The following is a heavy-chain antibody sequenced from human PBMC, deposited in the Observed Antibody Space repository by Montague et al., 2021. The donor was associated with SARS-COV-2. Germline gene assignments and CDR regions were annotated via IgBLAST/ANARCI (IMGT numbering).Heavy chain of an antibody. J-gene: IGHJ5*02. CDR2: IYYSGST. D-gene: IGHD2-15*01. CDR1: GGSISSYY. V-gene: IGHV4-59*01. CDR3: ARRSLGYCSGGSCYSAFDP. Sequence: SETLSLTCTVSGGSISSYYWSWIRQPPGKGLEWIGYIYYSGSTNYNPSPKSRVTISVDTSKNQFSLKLSSVTAADTAVYYCARRSLGYCSGGSCYSAFDPWGQGTLVTVSS.